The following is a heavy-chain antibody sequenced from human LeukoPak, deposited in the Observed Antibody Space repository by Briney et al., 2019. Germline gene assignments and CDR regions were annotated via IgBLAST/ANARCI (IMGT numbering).Heavy chain of an antibody. Sequence: PGGSLRLSCAASGFTFSSYGMSWVRQAPGKGLEWVSAISGSGGSTYYADSVKGRFTISRDNSKNTLYLQMNSLRAEDTAVYYCAKVVGRWLQFDYFDYWGQGTLVTVSS. V-gene: IGHV3-23*01. CDR2: ISGSGGST. J-gene: IGHJ4*02. CDR3: AKVVGRWLQFDYFDY. CDR1: GFTFSSYG. D-gene: IGHD5-24*01.